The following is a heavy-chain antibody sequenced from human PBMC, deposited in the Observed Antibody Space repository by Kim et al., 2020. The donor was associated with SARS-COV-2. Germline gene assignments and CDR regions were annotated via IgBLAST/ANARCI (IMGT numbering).Heavy chain of an antibody. CDR1: TGSFSGYS. D-gene: IGHD1-1*01. CDR3: ARRCTRCSGSFGYFDL. J-gene: IGHJ2*01. V-gene: IGHV4-34*01. Sequence: PRETLSLTCAVYTGSFSGYSWSWIRQPPGEALEWIGEINDSGRTSTTYNPSLKSRVTMSVDTSKNQFSLNLNSVTAADTAVFYCARRCTRCSGSFGYFDLWGRGTRVTVSS. CDR2: INDSGRTST.